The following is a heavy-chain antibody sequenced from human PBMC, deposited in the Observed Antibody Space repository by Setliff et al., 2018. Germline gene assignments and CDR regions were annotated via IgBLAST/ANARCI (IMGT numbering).Heavy chain of an antibody. CDR3: ARDRYYNSWSGTSITAPHDAFDI. J-gene: IGHJ3*02. V-gene: IGHV1-46*03. Sequence: ASVKVSCKASGYTLTNYYMHWVRQAPGQGLEWMGIINPSGGLTRYAQKFQGRVTMTRDTSTSTVHMEVSSLRSEDTAVYYCARDRYYNSWSGTSITAPHDAFDIWGQGTMVTVSS. D-gene: IGHD3-3*01. CDR2: INPSGGLT. CDR1: GYTLTNYY.